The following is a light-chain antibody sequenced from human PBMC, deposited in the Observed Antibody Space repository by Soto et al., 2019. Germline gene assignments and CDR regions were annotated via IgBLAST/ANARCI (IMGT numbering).Light chain of an antibody. J-gene: IGKJ1*01. CDR1: QSVSSSY. CDR3: QQYGSSP. CDR2: GAS. Sequence: EIVLTQSPGTLSLSPGERATLSCRASQSVSSSYLAWYQQKPGQAPRLLIYGASSRATGIPDRFSGSGSGTDFTLTISRLEPEEFAVYYCQQYGSSPFGQGTKVDIK. V-gene: IGKV3-20*01.